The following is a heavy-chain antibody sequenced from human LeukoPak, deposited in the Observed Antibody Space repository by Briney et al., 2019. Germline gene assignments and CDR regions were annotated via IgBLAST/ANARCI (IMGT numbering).Heavy chain of an antibody. CDR3: VSLGGGYVGLNDY. D-gene: IGHD5-12*01. J-gene: IGHJ4*02. V-gene: IGHV3-7*05. CDR2: IKQDGSEK. CDR1: GFTFSSYW. Sequence: PGGSLRLSCAASGFTFSSYWMTWVRQGPGKGLEWVANIKQDGSEKYYVDSVKGRFTISRDNAKNSLYLLMNSLRADDTAVYYCVSLGGGYVGLNDYWGQGTLVTVSS.